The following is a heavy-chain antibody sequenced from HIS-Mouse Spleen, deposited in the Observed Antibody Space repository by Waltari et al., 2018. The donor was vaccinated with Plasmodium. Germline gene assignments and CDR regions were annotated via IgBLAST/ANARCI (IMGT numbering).Heavy chain of an antibody. CDR3: ASSWYWYFDL. CDR2: IKQDGSEK. V-gene: IGHV3-7*01. CDR1: GFTLSGYW. D-gene: IGHD6-13*01. Sequence: EVQLVESGGGLVQPGGSLRLSCPACGFTLSGYWMTWVRQAPGKGLEWVANIKQDGSEKYYVDSVKGRFTISRDNAKNSLYLQMNSLRAEDTAVYYCASSWYWYFDLWGRGTLVTVSS. J-gene: IGHJ2*01.